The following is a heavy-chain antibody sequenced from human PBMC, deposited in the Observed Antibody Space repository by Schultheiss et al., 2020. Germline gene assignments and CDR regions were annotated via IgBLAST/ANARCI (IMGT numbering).Heavy chain of an antibody. J-gene: IGHJ4*02. D-gene: IGHD3-10*01. Sequence: GESLKISCAASGFTVSSNYMSWVRQAPGKGLEWVSVIYSGGSTYYADSVKGRFTISRDDSKSIAYLQMNSLKTEDTAVYYCARVSYYNGAGLDYWGQGTLVTVSS. CDR2: IYSGGST. CDR3: ARVSYYNGAGLDY. CDR1: GFTVSSNY. V-gene: IGHV3-66*01.